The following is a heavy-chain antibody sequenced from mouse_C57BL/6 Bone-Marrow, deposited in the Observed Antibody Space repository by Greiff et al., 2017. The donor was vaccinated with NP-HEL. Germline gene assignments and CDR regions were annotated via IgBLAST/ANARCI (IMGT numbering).Heavy chain of an antibody. V-gene: IGHV1-72*01. J-gene: IGHJ3*01. CDR3: AQRDIKGFAY. Sequence: QVQLQQPGAELVKPGASVKLSCKASGYTFTSYWMHWVKQRPGRGLEWIGWIDPNSGGTKYNEKFKSKATLTVNKPSSTAYMQLSSLTSEDSAVYYCAQRDIKGFAYWGQGTLVTVSA. D-gene: IGHD1-3*01. CDR1: GYTFTSYW. CDR2: IDPNSGGT.